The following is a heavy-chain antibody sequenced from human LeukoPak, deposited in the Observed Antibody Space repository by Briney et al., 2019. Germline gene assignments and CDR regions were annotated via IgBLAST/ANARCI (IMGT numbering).Heavy chain of an antibody. CDR3: ARSWHCSSTSCYSYWFDP. Sequence: ASVKVSFKASGGTFSRYAISSVRQAPGQGLEWVGGIIPIFGTANYAHTFHGRVTITADESTRTDYMELSSLRSEDPAVQCCARSWHCSSTSCYSYWFDPWGQGTLVTVSS. J-gene: IGHJ5*02. CDR1: GGTFSRYA. V-gene: IGHV1-69*13. CDR2: IIPIFGTA. D-gene: IGHD2-2*01.